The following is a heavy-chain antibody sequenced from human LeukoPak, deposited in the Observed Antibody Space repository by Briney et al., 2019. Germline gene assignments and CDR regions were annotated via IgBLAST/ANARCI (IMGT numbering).Heavy chain of an antibody. CDR2: IYYSGST. J-gene: IGHJ3*02. CDR1: GGSISSGGYY. D-gene: IGHD2-15*01. V-gene: IGHV4-61*08. CDR3: ARDRGGSSGAFDI. Sequence: KASETLSLTCTVSGGSISSGGYYWSWIRQPPGKGLEWIGYIYYSGSTNYNPSLKSRVTISVDTSKNQFSLKLSSVTAADTAVYYCARDRGGSSGAFDIWGQGTMVTVSS.